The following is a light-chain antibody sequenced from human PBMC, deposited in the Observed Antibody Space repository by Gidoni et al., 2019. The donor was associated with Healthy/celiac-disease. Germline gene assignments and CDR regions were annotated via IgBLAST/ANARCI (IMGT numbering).Light chain of an antibody. V-gene: IGKV3-20*01. Sequence: EIVLPLSPGTLSVSPGERATLSCRASQSVSSSYLAWYQQKPRQAPRLLIYGASSRATGLPDRFSGSGSGKDFTLTISRLEPEDFAVYYCQQYGSPSLTFGGGTKVEIK. J-gene: IGKJ4*01. CDR3: QQYGSPSLT. CDR1: QSVSSSY. CDR2: GAS.